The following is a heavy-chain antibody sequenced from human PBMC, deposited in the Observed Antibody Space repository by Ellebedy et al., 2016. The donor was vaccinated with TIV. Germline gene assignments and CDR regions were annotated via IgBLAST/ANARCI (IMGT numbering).Heavy chain of an antibody. Sequence: MPSETLSLTCTVSGGSISSGDYYWSWIRQPPGKGLEWIGYIYYSGNTYHNPSLKTRVTISVDTSTNHFSLTLSSVTAADTAVYYCARGGDGYIHYWGQGTLVTVSS. D-gene: IGHD5-24*01. J-gene: IGHJ4*02. V-gene: IGHV4-30-4*01. CDR3: ARGGDGYIHY. CDR1: GGSISSGDYY. CDR2: IYYSGNT.